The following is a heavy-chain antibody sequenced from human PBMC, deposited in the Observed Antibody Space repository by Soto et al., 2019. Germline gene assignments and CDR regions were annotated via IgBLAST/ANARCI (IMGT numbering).Heavy chain of an antibody. CDR3: ARDPTPTYYYDSALENWFDL. J-gene: IGHJ5*02. CDR1: GYTFTSYS. CDR2: INAGNGNT. D-gene: IGHD3-22*01. V-gene: IGHV1-3*01. Sequence: ASVKVSCKASGYTFTSYSMHWVRQAPGQRLEWMGWINAGNGNTKYSQKFQGRVTITRDTSASTAYMELSSLRSEDTAVYYCARDPTPTYYYDSALENWFDLWGQGTLVTVSS.